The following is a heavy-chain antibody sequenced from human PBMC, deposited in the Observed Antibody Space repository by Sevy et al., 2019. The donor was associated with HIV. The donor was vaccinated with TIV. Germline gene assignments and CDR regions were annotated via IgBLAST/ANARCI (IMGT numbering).Heavy chain of an antibody. D-gene: IGHD6-19*01. J-gene: IGHJ3*02. CDR3: AREARQQWLDDLDAFDI. CDR1: GFTFSSYA. Sequence: GGSLRLSCAASGFTFSSYAMHWVRQAPGKGLEWVAVISYDGSNKYYADSVKGRFTISRDNSKNTLYLQMNSLRAEDTAVYYCAREARQQWLDDLDAFDIWGQGTMVTVSS. CDR2: ISYDGSNK. V-gene: IGHV3-30-3*01.